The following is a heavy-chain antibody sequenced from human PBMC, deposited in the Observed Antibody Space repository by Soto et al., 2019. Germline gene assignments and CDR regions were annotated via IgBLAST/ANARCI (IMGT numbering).Heavy chain of an antibody. V-gene: IGHV5-51*01. J-gene: IGHJ6*02. CDR2: IYPGDSDT. D-gene: IGHD3-10*01. CDR1: GYSFTSYW. CDR3: ARVGSDYYYYYGMDV. Sequence: GESLKISCKGSGYSFTSYWIGWVRQMPGKGLEWMGIIYPGDSDTRYSPSFQGQVTISADKSISTAYLQWSSLKASDTAMYYCARVGSDYYYYYGMDVWGQGTTVTVSS.